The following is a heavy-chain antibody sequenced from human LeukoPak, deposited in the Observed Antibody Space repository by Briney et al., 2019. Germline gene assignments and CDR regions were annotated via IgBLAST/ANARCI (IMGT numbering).Heavy chain of an antibody. CDR3: ALVPAAMSGYYYGMDV. D-gene: IGHD2-2*01. Sequence: ASVTVSCKASGYTFTIYGISWVRQAPGQGLEWMGWISAYNGNTNYAQKLQGRVTMTTDTSTSTAYMELRSLRSDDTAVYYCALVPAAMSGYYYGMDVWGQGTTVTVSS. CDR1: GYTFTIYG. CDR2: ISAYNGNT. J-gene: IGHJ6*02. V-gene: IGHV1-18*01.